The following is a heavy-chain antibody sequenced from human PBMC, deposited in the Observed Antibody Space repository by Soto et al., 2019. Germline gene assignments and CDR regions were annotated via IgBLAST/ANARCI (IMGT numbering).Heavy chain of an antibody. CDR1: GGSIGSSSYY. V-gene: IGHV4-39*01. Sequence: PSETLSLTCTVSGGSIGSSSYYWGWIRQPPGKGLEWIGSIYYSGSTYYNPSLKSRVTISVDTSKNQFSLKLSSVTAADTAVYYCARRATAMVTPPFDYWGQGTLVTVSS. CDR3: ARRATAMVTPPFDY. CDR2: IYYSGST. J-gene: IGHJ4*02. D-gene: IGHD5-18*01.